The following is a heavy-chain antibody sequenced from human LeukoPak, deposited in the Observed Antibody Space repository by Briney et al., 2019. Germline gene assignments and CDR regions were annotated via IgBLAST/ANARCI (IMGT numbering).Heavy chain of an antibody. D-gene: IGHD3-22*01. Sequence: SETLSLTCTVSGGSISSSSYYWGWIRQPPGKGLEWIGRIYTSGSTNYNPSLKSRVTISVDTSKNQFSLKLSSVTAADTAVYYCARGPDLITMIVVDEYYFDYWGQGTLVTVSS. CDR3: ARGPDLITMIVVDEYYFDY. CDR1: GGSISSSSYY. J-gene: IGHJ4*02. CDR2: IYTSGST. V-gene: IGHV4-61*05.